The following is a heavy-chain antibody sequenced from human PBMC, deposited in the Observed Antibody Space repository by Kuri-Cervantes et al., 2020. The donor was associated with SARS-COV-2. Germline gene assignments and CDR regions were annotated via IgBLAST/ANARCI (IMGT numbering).Heavy chain of an antibody. D-gene: IGHD5-12*01. V-gene: IGHV3-30*12. CDR3: ARVGYSGYDSVYFDY. CDR1: GFTFSSYG. J-gene: IGHJ4*02. CDR2: ISYDGSNK. Sequence: GESLKISCAASGFTFSSYGMHWVRQAPGKGLEWVAVISYDGSNKYYADSVKGRFTISRDNAKNSLYLQMNSLRDEDTAVYYCARVGYSGYDSVYFDYWGQGTLVTVSS.